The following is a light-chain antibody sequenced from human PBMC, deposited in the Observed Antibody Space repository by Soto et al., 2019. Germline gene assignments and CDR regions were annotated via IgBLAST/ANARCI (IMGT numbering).Light chain of an antibody. J-gene: IGLJ1*01. Sequence: QSALTQPRSVSGSPGQSVTISCTGTSSDVGGYNYVSWYQQHPGKAPKLMIYDVSKRPSGVPDRFSGSKSGNTASLTISGLQSEHEADYYCFSYAGSYVFGTGTKLTVL. CDR3: FSYAGSYV. V-gene: IGLV2-11*01. CDR1: SSDVGGYNY. CDR2: DVS.